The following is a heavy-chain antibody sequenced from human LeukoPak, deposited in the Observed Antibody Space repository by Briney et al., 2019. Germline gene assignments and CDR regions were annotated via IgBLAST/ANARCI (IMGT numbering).Heavy chain of an antibody. CDR3: APGHEYGLLDY. Sequence: GASVKVSCKVSGYSLSELTMHWVRHAPGKGLEWMGGFDPGMAERIYEEKFLGRSTMTEDKSTDKDYMQLSSLRSEDTTVYYCAPGHEYGLLDYWGQGTLVTVSS. CDR1: GYSLSELT. J-gene: IGHJ4*02. V-gene: IGHV1-24*01. CDR2: FDPGMAER. D-gene: IGHD4-17*01.